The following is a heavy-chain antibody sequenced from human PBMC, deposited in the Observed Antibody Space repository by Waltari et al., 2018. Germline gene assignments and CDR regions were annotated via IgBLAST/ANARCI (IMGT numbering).Heavy chain of an antibody. J-gene: IGHJ6*02. CDR1: GGTFSRYD. Sequence: QVQLVQSGAEVKKPGSSVKVSCKDSGGTFSRYDINCVRRDPGQGLAWMGGIIPIFGTANYEQKFQGRVTITTAESTSTAYMELSSLRSEDTAVYYCASGDQWLVSYYYGMDVWGQGTTVTVSS. V-gene: IGHV1-69*05. CDR3: ASGDQWLVSYYYGMDV. D-gene: IGHD6-19*01. CDR2: IIPIFGTA.